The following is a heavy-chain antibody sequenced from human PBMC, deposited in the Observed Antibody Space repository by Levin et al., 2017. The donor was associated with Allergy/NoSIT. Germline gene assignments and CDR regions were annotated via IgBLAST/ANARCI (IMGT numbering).Heavy chain of an antibody. CDR3: ARSRRYQLLSRYYYYYGMDV. CDR2: INHSGST. CDR1: GGSFSGYY. Sequence: PSETLSLTCAVYGGSFSGYYWSWIRQPPGKGLEWIGEINHSGSTNYNPSLKSRVTISVDTSKNQFSLKLSSVTAADTAVYYCARSRRYQLLSRYYYYYGMDVWGQGTTVTVSS. D-gene: IGHD2-2*01. J-gene: IGHJ6*02. V-gene: IGHV4-34*01.